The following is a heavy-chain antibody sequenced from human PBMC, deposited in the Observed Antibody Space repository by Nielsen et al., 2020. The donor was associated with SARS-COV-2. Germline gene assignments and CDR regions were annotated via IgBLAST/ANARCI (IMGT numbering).Heavy chain of an antibody. V-gene: IGHV1-8*01. J-gene: IGHJ6*03. CDR3: ARKSGSSGSKYYYYYYMDV. CDR2: MNPNSGNT. Sequence: WVRQAPGQGLEWMGWMNPNSGNTGYAQKFQGRATMTRNTSISTAYMELSSLRSEDTAVYYCARKSGSSGSKYYYYYYMDVWGKGTTVTVSS. D-gene: IGHD3-22*01.